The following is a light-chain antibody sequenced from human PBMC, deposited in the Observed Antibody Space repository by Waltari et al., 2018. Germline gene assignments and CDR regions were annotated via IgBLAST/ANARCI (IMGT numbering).Light chain of an antibody. V-gene: IGKV1-5*03. CDR2: MAS. J-gene: IGKJ2*01. CDR3: QQYSSFST. CDR1: QSVGTW. Sequence: DIQMTQSPSTLSASVGDRVTISCRASQSVGTWLAWYQQKPGKAPKLLIYMASSLDSGVPSRFSGSGSGTDFTLTISSLQPDDFATYSCQQYSSFSTFGQGT.